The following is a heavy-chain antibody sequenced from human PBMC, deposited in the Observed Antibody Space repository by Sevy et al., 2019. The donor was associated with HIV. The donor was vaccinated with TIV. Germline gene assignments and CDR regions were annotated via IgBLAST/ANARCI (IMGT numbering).Heavy chain of an antibody. CDR3: ARDSGIYYFDY. D-gene: IGHD3-10*01. J-gene: IGHJ4*01. CDR1: GFTFSSYA. Sequence: GGSLRLSCAAPGFTFSSYAMHWVRQAPGKGLEWVAVISYDGSNKYYADSVKGRFTISRDNSKNTLYLQMNSLRAEDTAVYYCARDSGIYYFDYWGQEPWSPSPQ. CDR2: ISYDGSNK. V-gene: IGHV3-30-3*01.